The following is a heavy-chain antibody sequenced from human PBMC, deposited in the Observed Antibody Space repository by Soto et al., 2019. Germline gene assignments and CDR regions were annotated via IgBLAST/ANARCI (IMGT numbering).Heavy chain of an antibody. CDR1: GYTFTCYG. CDR2: ISAYNGNT. Sequence: GASVKVSCKASGYTFTCYGMSWVRQAPGQGLEWMGWISAYNGNTNYAQKLQGRVTMTTDTSTSTAYMELRSLRSDDTAVYYCARVGSYYYDSSGYYYDGWFDPWGQGTLVTVSS. J-gene: IGHJ5*02. D-gene: IGHD3-22*01. CDR3: ARVGSYYYDSSGYYYDGWFDP. V-gene: IGHV1-18*01.